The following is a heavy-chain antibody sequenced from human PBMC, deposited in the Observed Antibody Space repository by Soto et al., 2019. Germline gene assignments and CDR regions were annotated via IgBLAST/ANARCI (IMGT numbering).Heavy chain of an antibody. D-gene: IGHD5-18*01. J-gene: IGHJ6*02. V-gene: IGHV4-39*01. CDR3: ATFCGYIYGLSYYYGMDV. Sequence: QWQLQESGPGLVKPSETLSLTCTVSGGSISSGSYYWGWIRQPPGKGLEWIGSIFYSGKTYYNPSLKSRFSMSVDTSKNQFSLKLSSVTAADTALYYCATFCGYIYGLSYYYGMDVWGQGTTVIVSS. CDR1: GGSISSGSYY. CDR2: IFYSGKT.